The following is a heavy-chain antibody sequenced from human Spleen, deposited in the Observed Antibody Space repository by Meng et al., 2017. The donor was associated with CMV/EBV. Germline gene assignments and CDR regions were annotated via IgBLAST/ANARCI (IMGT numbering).Heavy chain of an antibody. CDR3: ARSKSGNYF. J-gene: IGHJ4*02. CDR1: RFTLSYYE. Sequence: GGSLRLSCAASRFTLSYYEMNWVRQAPGKGLEWVSGIGGSGGRTNYADSVKGRFTIFRDNSKNTLYLQLNSLRAEDTAVYYCARSKSGNYFWGQGTLVTVSS. CDR2: IGGSGGRT. V-gene: IGHV3-23*01. D-gene: IGHD1-26*01.